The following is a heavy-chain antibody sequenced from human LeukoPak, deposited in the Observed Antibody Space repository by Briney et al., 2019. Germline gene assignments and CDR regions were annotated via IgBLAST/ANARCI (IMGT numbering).Heavy chain of an antibody. J-gene: IGHJ3*02. CDR3: ARDVADAFDI. D-gene: IGHD2-15*01. V-gene: IGHV3-66*01. Sequence: GGSLRLSCAASGFTVSDNYMTWVRQAPGKGLEWVSVIYSGGRTYYADSVRGRFTISRDNSKNTLYLQMNSLRAEDTAVYYCARDVADAFDIWGQGTMVTVSS. CDR1: GFTVSDNY. CDR2: IYSGGRT.